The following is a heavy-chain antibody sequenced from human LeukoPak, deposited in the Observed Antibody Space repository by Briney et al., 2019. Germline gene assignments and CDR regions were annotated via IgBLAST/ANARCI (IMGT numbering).Heavy chain of an antibody. J-gene: IGHJ3*02. CDR1: GYTFTSYG. Sequence: ASVKVSCKASGYTFTSYGISWVRQAPGQGLEWMGWISAYNGNTNYAQKLQGRVTMTTDTSTSTAYMELSRLRSDDTAVYYCARVGEGPRDWDAFDIWGQGTMVTVSS. D-gene: IGHD3-10*01. V-gene: IGHV1-18*01. CDR3: ARVGEGPRDWDAFDI. CDR2: ISAYNGNT.